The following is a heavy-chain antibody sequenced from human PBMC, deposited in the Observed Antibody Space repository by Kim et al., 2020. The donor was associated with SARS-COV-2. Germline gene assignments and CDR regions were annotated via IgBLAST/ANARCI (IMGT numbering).Heavy chain of an antibody. D-gene: IGHD2-15*01. J-gene: IGHJ6*02. V-gene: IGHV3-23*01. Sequence: GGSLRLSCAASGFTFSSYAMSWVRQAPGKGLEWVAAISGSGGSTYYADSVKGRFTISRDNSKNTLYLQINSLRAEETAVYYCAKDFYKDCSGGSCLGYYYGMDVWGQGATVTVSS. CDR2: ISGSGGST. CDR3: AKDFYKDCSGGSCLGYYYGMDV. CDR1: GFTFSSYA.